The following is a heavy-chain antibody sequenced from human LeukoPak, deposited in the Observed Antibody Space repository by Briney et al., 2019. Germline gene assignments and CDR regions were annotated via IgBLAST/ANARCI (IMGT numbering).Heavy chain of an antibody. V-gene: IGHV3-23*01. CDR2: MSGSGAST. Sequence: PGGSLRLSCAASXFTFSTYSMTWVRQAPGKGLEWVSGMSGSGASTYSADSVKGRFTISRDNSKNTLFLQMNSLRAEDTAVYYCAKAFSSVWYYFDYWGQGTLVTVSS. D-gene: IGHD6-19*01. J-gene: IGHJ4*02. CDR3: AKAFSSVWYYFDY. CDR1: XFTFSTYS.